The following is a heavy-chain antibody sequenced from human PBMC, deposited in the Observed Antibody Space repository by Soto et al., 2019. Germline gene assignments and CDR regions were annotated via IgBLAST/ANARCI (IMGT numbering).Heavy chain of an antibody. D-gene: IGHD3-3*01. CDR2: TYYRSKWYN. V-gene: IGHV6-1*01. CDR1: GDSVSSNSAA. CDR3: VRGIGYIDS. J-gene: IGHJ4*02. Sequence: PSQTLSLTCAISGDSVSSNSAAWSWIRQSPSRGLEWLGRTYYRSKWYNDYAVSVKSRITVNPDTSKNQFSPQLKSVTPEDTAVYYCVRGIGYIDSWGQGTLVTVSS.